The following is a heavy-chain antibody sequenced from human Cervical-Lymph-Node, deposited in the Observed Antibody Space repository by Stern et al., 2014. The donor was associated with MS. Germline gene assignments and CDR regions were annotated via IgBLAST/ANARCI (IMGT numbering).Heavy chain of an antibody. V-gene: IGHV4-61*02. CDR1: GGSVSSGSSY. CDR3: ASGYRFFES. D-gene: IGHD5-18*01. J-gene: IGHJ4*02. Sequence: QVQLVESGPGLVKPSQTLSLTCTLSGGSVSSGSSYWSRIRQPAGKGMEGIGRIHASGKAFHTHSPKRPVTISLDLPKNHTPPKLNSVTAADTAVYYCASGYRFFESWGQGTLVTVSS. CDR2: IHASGKA.